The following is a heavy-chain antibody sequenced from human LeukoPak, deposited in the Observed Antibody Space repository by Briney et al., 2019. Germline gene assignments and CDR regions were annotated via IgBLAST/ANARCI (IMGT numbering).Heavy chain of an antibody. D-gene: IGHD6-6*01. CDR2: ISPTGSTT. J-gene: IGHJ4*02. CDR3: ARGPNSNWSGLDF. CDR1: GFSFSGHW. Sequence: GGSLRLSCTASGFSFSGHWMHWARQLPGKGLVWVSRISPTGSTTSYADSVEGRFTVSRDNAKNTLYLQVNNLRAEDTAVYYCARGPNSNWSGLDFWGQGTLLTVSS. V-gene: IGHV3-74*01.